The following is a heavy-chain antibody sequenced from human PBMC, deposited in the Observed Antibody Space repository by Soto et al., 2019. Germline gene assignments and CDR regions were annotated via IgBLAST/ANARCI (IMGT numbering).Heavy chain of an antibody. J-gene: IGHJ4*02. Sequence: PGGSLRLSCAASVFTFSDYYMSWIRQAPGKGLEWVSYISSTSSTIYYADSVKGRFTISRDNAKNSLFLQMNSLRDEDTAVYYCARDGVGATLAWGQGTLVTVSS. CDR2: ISSTSSTI. D-gene: IGHD1-26*01. CDR1: VFTFSDYY. V-gene: IGHV3-11*04. CDR3: ARDGVGATLA.